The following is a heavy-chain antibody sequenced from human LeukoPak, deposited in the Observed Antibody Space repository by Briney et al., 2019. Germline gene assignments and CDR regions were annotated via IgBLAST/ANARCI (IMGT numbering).Heavy chain of an antibody. CDR2: MNPNSGNT. CDR1: GYTFTSYD. Sequence: ASVKVSCKASGYTFTSYDINWVRQATGQGLEWMGWMNPNSGNTGYAQKFQGRVTMTRNTSISTAYMELSSLRSEDTAVYYCARSPMYPPLDYYYMDVWGKGTTVTISS. CDR3: ARSPMYPPLDYYYMDV. V-gene: IGHV1-8*01. D-gene: IGHD3-10*02. J-gene: IGHJ6*03.